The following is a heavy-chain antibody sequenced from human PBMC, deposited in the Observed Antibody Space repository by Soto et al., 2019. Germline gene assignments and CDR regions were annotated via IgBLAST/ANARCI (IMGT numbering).Heavy chain of an antibody. CDR1: GFTFSSYA. Sequence: EVQLLESGGGLVQPGGSLRLSCAASGFTFSSYAMSWVRQAPGKGLEWVSAISGSGGSTYYADSVKGRFTISRDNSKNTLYLQMNSLRAEDTAVYYCAKEEGRDHLLPGYYDSSGYPDYWGQGTLVTVSS. V-gene: IGHV3-23*01. J-gene: IGHJ4*02. D-gene: IGHD3-22*01. CDR2: ISGSGGST. CDR3: AKEEGRDHLLPGYYDSSGYPDY.